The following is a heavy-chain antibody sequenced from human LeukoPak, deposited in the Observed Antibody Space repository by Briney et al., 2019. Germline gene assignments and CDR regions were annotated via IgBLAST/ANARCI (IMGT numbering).Heavy chain of an antibody. J-gene: IGHJ4*02. CDR3: ARGPIITIFGVVKFPFDY. CDR2: TKQDGSDK. Sequence: PGGSLRLSCAASGFTFSSYWMSWVRQAPGKGLEWVANTKQDGSDKYYVDSVKGRFTISRDNAKNSLYLQMNSLRAEDTAVYYCARGPIITIFGVVKFPFDYWGQGTLVTVSS. D-gene: IGHD3-3*01. V-gene: IGHV3-7*01. CDR1: GFTFSSYW.